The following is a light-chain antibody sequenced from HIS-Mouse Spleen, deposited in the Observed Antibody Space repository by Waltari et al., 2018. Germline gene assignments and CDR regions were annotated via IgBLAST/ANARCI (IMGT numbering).Light chain of an antibody. CDR3: CSYAGSSTFV. J-gene: IGLJ1*01. CDR2: EGS. Sequence: QSALTQPASVSGSPGQSITISCTGTSSDVGSYNLVSWYQQHPGKAPKLMLYEGSKRPSWVSNRCSGSKSGNTASLTISGLQAEDEADYYCCSYAGSSTFVFGTGTKVTVL. V-gene: IGLV2-23*03. CDR1: SSDVGSYNL.